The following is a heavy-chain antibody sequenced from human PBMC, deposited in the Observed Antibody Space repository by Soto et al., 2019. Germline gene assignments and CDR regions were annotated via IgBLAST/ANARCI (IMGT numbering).Heavy chain of an antibody. CDR3: ARDMYSSDYFVKWFEP. J-gene: IGHJ5*02. Sequence: QVRLVESGGGVVQPGRSVSLLCRASGFILRSYSMFCLRQPPGEGVEWGAVISHDGINKHYADSVKGRVTVSRDNSNHSLDLQLNSLRGEDTAMYYCARDMYSSDYFVKWFEPWGQGTLVTVSS. V-gene: IGHV3-30-3*01. CDR2: ISHDGINK. D-gene: IGHD6-19*01. CDR1: GFILRSYS.